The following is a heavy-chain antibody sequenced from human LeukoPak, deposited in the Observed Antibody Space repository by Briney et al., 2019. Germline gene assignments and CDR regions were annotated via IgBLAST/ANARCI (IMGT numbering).Heavy chain of an antibody. Sequence: GGSLRLSCAASGFTFSSYWMSWVRQAPGKGLEWVSSISSSSSYIYYADSVKGRFTISRDDAKNSLYLQMNSLRAEDTAVYYCARDIVVVVAATQRDYYYYYYGMDVWGQGTTVTVSS. D-gene: IGHD2-15*01. CDR3: ARDIVVVVAATQRDYYYYYYGMDV. J-gene: IGHJ6*02. CDR1: GFTFSSYW. CDR2: ISSSSSYI. V-gene: IGHV3-21*01.